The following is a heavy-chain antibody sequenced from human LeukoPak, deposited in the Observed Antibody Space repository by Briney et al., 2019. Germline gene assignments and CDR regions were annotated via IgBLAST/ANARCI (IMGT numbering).Heavy chain of an antibody. CDR3: ARTEIELSRDGYNFPLPYFDY. CDR2: IYYSGST. V-gene: IGHV4-61*01. D-gene: IGHD5-24*01. Sequence: SETLSLTCTVSGVSVSIASYDWSWIRQPPGKGLEWIAYIYYSGSTNYNPSLKSRVTISVDTYKSQFSLELSSVTAAVTAVYYCARTEIELSRDGYNFPLPYFDYWGQGTPVTVSS. CDR1: GVSVSIASYD. J-gene: IGHJ4*02.